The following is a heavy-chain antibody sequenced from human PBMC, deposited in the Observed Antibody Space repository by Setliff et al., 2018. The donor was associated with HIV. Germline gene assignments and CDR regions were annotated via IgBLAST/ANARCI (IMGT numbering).Heavy chain of an antibody. D-gene: IGHD5-12*01. Sequence: GASVKVSCKASGGTFSDNGVTWVRQAPGQGLEWVGTIIPIFGTANYGQKLQGRVTITADESTSTAYMELRSLISEDTAVYYCADMVGGWLRPMPDFWGQGALVTVSS. CDR1: GGTFSDNG. V-gene: IGHV1-69*13. CDR3: ADMVGGWLRPMPDF. J-gene: IGHJ4*02. CDR2: IIPIFGTA.